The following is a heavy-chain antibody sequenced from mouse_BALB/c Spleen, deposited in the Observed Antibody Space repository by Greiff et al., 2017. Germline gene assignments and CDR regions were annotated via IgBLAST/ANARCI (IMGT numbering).Heavy chain of an antibody. Sequence: ESGPGLVKPSQSLSLTCSVTGYSITSGYYWNWIRQFPGNKLEWMGYISYDGSNNYNPSLKNRISITRDTSKNQFFLKLNSVTTEDTATYYCAGGSYWYFDVWGAGTTVTVSS. CDR2: ISYDGSN. V-gene: IGHV3-6*02. CDR3: AGGSYWYFDV. CDR1: GYSITSGYY. J-gene: IGHJ1*01.